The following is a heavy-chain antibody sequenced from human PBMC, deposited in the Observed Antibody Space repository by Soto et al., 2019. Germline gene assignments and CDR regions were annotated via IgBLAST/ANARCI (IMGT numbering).Heavy chain of an antibody. D-gene: IGHD3-22*01. J-gene: IGHJ4*02. CDR3: ARDRDYYDSSGLLY. CDR1: GGSINSYH. V-gene: IGHV4-59*01. CDR2: IYFTGTT. Sequence: SETLSLTCTVSGGSINSYHWSWIRQPPGKGLEWIGYIYFTGTTNYNPSLKSRVTISVDTSKKQFSLKLNSVSAADTAVYYCARDRDYYDSSGLLYWGQRTLVTVS.